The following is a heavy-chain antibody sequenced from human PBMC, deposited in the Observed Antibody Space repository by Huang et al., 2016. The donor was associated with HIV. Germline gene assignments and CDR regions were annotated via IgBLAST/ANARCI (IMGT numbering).Heavy chain of an antibody. CDR1: VSTLTELS. CDR3: ATGFDTYYDI. D-gene: IGHD2-21*01. Sequence: QVQLVQSGAEVKKPGASVKVACKVSVSTLTELSIHWVRQAPGKVLEWMGGFAPEHGETNYAQNFQGRVTMTEDTSTDTAYMERNSLRSEDTAVYYCATGFDTYYDIWGQGTMVIASS. J-gene: IGHJ3*02. V-gene: IGHV1-24*01. CDR2: FAPEHGET.